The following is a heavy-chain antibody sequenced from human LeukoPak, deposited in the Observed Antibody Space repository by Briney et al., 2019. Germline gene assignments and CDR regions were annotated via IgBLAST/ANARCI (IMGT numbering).Heavy chain of an antibody. D-gene: IGHD6-13*01. Sequence: SETLSLTCTVSGGSISSSSYYWGWIRQPPGKGLEWIGSIYYSGSTYYNPSLKSRVTISVDTSKNQFSLKLSSVTAADTAVYYCARLEIAAAAGYWGQGTLVTVSS. J-gene: IGHJ4*02. CDR2: IYYSGST. CDR1: GGSISSSSYY. V-gene: IGHV4-39*01. CDR3: ARLEIAAAAGY.